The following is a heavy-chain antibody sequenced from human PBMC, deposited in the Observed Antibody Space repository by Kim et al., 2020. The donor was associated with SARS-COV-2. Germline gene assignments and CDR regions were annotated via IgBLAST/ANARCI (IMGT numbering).Heavy chain of an antibody. CDR3: ARDDTPWGWVLLGMVHREGRYYYYGMDV. Sequence: GGSLRLSCAASGFTFSSYWMSWVRQAPGKGPEWVANIKQDGSEKYYVDSVKGRFTISRDNAKNSLYLQMNSLRAEDTAVYYCARDDTPWGWVLLGMVHREGRYYYYGMDVWGKGTTGTVSS. CDR1: GFTFSSYW. D-gene: IGHD1-26*01. V-gene: IGHV3-7*01. CDR2: IKQDGSEK. J-gene: IGHJ6*04.